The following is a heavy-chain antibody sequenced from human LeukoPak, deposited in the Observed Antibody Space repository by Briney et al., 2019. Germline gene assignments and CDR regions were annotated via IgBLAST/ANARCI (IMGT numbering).Heavy chain of an antibody. J-gene: IGHJ5*02. V-gene: IGHV4-59*01. CDR3: ARWYYCDSSRWFDP. CDR1: GGSISSYY. Sequence: SETLSLTCTVSGGSISSYYWSWIRQPPGKGLEWIGYIYYSGSTNYNPSLKSRVTISLDTSKNQFSLKLSSVTGADTAVYYCARWYYCDSSRWFDPWGQGTLVTVSS. CDR2: IYYSGST. D-gene: IGHD3-22*01.